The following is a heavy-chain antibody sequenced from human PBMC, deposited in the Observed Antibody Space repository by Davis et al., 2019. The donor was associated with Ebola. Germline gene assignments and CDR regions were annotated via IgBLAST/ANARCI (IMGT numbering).Heavy chain of an antibody. CDR1: GFTFSSFG. CDR2: ICYDGSNE. J-gene: IGHJ4*02. V-gene: IGHV3-33*01. D-gene: IGHD3-9*01. Sequence: PGGSLRLSCAASGFTFSSFGMHWVRQAPGKGLVWLALICYDGSNEYYADSVKGRFTISRDNSKSTLFLQMNSLRAEDTAVYYCAAINYDIFTGYYQDYWGQGTQVTVSS. CDR3: AAINYDIFTGYYQDY.